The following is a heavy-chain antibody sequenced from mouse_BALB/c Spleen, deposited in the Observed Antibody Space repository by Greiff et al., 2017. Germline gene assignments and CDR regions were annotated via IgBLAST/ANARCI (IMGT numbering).Heavy chain of an antibody. CDR1: GFTFGSYG. V-gene: IGHV5-6-3*01. Sequence: EVKLMESGGGLVQPGGSLKLSCAASGFTFGSYGMSWVRQTPDKRLELVATINSNGGSTYYPDSVKGRFTISRDNAKNTLYLQMSSLKSEDTAMYYCARLGRDYYAMDYWGQGTSVTVSS. D-gene: IGHD4-1*01. CDR3: ARLGRDYYAMDY. CDR2: INSNGGST. J-gene: IGHJ4*01.